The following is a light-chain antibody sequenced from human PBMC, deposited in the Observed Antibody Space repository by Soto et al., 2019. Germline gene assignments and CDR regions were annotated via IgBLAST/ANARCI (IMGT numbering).Light chain of an antibody. J-gene: IGKJ5*01. CDR2: AAS. CDR1: QTIISY. Sequence: DIQMTQSPSSLSASVGERVTITCRASQTIISYLNWYQQKPGKAPKLLIYAASSLQSGVPSRFSGSGPGTDFTLTISSLQPEDFATYYCQQSYSTPITFGQGTRLEI. V-gene: IGKV1-39*01. CDR3: QQSYSTPIT.